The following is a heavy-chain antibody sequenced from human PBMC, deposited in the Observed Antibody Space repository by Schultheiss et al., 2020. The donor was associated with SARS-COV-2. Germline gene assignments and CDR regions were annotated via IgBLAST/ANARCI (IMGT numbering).Heavy chain of an antibody. Sequence: ASVKVSCKASGYTFTSYGISWVRQAPGQGLEWMGWISAYNGNTNYAQKLQGRVTMTMDTSISTAYMELRSLRSDDTAVYYCARTGLLCGGGSCYTDYYYYMDVWGKGTTVTVSS. CDR2: ISAYNGNT. V-gene: IGHV1-18*01. D-gene: IGHD2-15*01. J-gene: IGHJ6*03. CDR1: GYTFTSYG. CDR3: ARTGLLCGGGSCYTDYYYYMDV.